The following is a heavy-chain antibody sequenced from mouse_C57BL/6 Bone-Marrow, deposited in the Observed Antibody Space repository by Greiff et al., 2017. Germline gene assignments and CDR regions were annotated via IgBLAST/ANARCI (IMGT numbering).Heavy chain of an antibody. CDR3: AREHITTVVAEGFAY. CDR1: GYTFTSYW. CDR2: IDPNSGGT. J-gene: IGHJ3*01. V-gene: IGHV1-72*01. D-gene: IGHD1-1*01. Sequence: QVQLQQPGAELVKPGASEKLSCKASGYTFTSYWMHWVKQRPGRGLEWIGRIDPNSGGTKYNEKFKSKATLTVDKPSSTAYMQLSSLTSEDSAVYYCAREHITTVVAEGFAYWGQGTLVTVSA.